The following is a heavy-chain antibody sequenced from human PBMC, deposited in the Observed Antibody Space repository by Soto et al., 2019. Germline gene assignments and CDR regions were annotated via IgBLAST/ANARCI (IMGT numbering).Heavy chain of an antibody. CDR1: GGSISSYY. CDR2: IYYSGST. Sequence: ETLSLTCTVSGGSISSYYWSWIRQPPGKGLEWIGYIYYSGSTNYNPSLKSRVTISVDTSKNQFSLKLSSVTAADTAVDYCARHRLGRWLQLGTAFDIWGQGTMVTVSS. V-gene: IGHV4-59*08. CDR3: ARHRLGRWLQLGTAFDI. J-gene: IGHJ3*02. D-gene: IGHD5-12*01.